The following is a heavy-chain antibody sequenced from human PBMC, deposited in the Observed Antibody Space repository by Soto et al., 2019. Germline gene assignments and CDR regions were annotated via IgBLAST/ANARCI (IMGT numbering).Heavy chain of an antibody. J-gene: IGHJ4*02. CDR2: IYYSGIT. Sequence: QVQLQESGPGLVKPSQTLSLTCTVSGGSISSGGYYWSWIRQHPGKGLEWIGYIYYSGITNYNPSLKSLVTISLDTSKNQFSLKLWSVAAADTAVYYCAARPGYSYGYGADYWGQGTLVTVSS. D-gene: IGHD5-18*01. V-gene: IGHV4-31*01. CDR1: GGSISSGGYY. CDR3: AARPGYSYGYGADY.